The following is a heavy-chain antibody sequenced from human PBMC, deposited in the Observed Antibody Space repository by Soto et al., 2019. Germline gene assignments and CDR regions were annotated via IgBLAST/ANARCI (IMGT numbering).Heavy chain of an antibody. CDR2: IYSSGPP. V-gene: IGHV4-31*03. CDR1: GGTITPGGHF. D-gene: IGHD1-26*01. CDR3: ARFVSGAYLDY. J-gene: IGHJ4*02. Sequence: QVQLQESGPGLVTASQTLSLTCTVSGGTITPGGHFWGWLRQYPGKGLEWIGYIYSSGPPHYNPSLTSRVTISIDTSKNQFSLNLSSVTAADTAVYYCARFVSGAYLDYWGQGNLVTVSS.